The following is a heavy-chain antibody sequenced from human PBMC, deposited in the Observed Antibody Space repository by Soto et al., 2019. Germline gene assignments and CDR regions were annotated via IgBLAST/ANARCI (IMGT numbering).Heavy chain of an antibody. J-gene: IGHJ4*02. V-gene: IGHV3-23*01. CDR2: ISGSGAST. Sequence: PGGSLRLSCAASGFTFSSYAKSWVRQAPGKGLEWVSAISGSGASTYYADSVKGRFTISRDNSKNTLYLQMNSLRAEDTAVYYCARDHRYYSDSSGSGGQGTLVTVSS. CDR1: GFTFSSYA. CDR3: ARDHRYYSDSSGS. D-gene: IGHD3-22*01.